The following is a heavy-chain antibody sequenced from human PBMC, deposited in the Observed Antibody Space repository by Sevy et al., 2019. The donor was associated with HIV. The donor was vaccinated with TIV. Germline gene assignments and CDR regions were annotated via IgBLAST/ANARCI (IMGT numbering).Heavy chain of an antibody. CDR1: GFTFSSFG. J-gene: IGHJ4*02. Sequence: GGSLRLSCAASGFTFSSFGLHWVRQAPGKGLEWVASLSYDGIDKYYAGSVKGRFTISRDISKTTLYLQMSSLRPEDTAVYYCVKDTLFSGLFQSWGQGALVTVSS. D-gene: IGHD3-10*01. CDR3: VKDTLFSGLFQS. CDR2: LSYDGIDK. V-gene: IGHV3-30*18.